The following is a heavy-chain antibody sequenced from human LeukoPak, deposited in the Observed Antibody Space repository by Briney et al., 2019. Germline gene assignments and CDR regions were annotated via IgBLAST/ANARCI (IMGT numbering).Heavy chain of an antibody. CDR1: GFTVSSNY. CDR2: IYSGGST. J-gene: IGHJ6*03. V-gene: IGHV3-53*05. Sequence: GGSLRLSCAASGFTVSSNYMSWVRQAPGKGLEWVSVIYSGGSTYYADSVKGRFTISRDNSKNTLYLQMNSLRAEDTAVYYCAKTGGSGSYYYYYYMDVWGKGTTVTISS. CDR3: AKTGGSGSYYYYYYMDV. D-gene: IGHD3-10*01.